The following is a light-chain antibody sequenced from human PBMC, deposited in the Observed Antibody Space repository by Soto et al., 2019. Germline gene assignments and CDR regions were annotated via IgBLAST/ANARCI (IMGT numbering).Light chain of an antibody. V-gene: IGKV3-20*01. CDR1: KRVSSTY. CDR3: QVSASPSNP. Sequence: GDGATLTCRANKRVSSTYLAWYQQKPGQAPRLLSYGASSRATGIPDRFSGSGSGTDFTLTIFIREPEDFTRYCSQVSASPSNPFAEGTLLDI. CDR2: GAS. J-gene: IGKJ5*01.